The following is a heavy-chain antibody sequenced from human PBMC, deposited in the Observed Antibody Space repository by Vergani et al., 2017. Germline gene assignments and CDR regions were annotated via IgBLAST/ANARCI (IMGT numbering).Heavy chain of an antibody. CDR2: ISAYNGNT. Sequence: QVQLVQSGAEVKKPGASVKVSCKASGYTFTSYGISWVRQAPGQGLEWMGWISAYNGNTNYAQKLQGRVTMTTDTSTSTAYMELRSLRSDDTAVYYCVRDPDIVVVXAATYYYYYYGMDVWRQGTTVTVSS. V-gene: IGHV1-18*04. J-gene: IGHJ6*02. CDR3: VRDPDIVVVXAATYYYYYYGMDV. CDR1: GYTFTSYG. D-gene: IGHD2-2*01.